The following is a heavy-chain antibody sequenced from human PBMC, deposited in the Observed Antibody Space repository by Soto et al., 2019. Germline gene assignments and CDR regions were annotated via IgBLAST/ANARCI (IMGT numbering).Heavy chain of an antibody. J-gene: IGHJ6*02. D-gene: IGHD1-26*01. CDR2: ISYDGSNK. CDR3: ASPTRSVGARNKGYYYGMDV. CDR1: GFTFSSYA. Sequence: GGSLRLSCAASGFTFSSYAMHWVRQAPGKGLEWVAVISYDGSNKYYADSVKGRFNISRDNSKNTLYLQMNSLRAEDTAVYYCASPTRSVGARNKGYYYGMDVWGQGTTVTVSS. V-gene: IGHV3-30-3*01.